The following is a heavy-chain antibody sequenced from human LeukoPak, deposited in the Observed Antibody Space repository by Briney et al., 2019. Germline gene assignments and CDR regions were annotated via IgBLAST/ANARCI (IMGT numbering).Heavy chain of an antibody. CDR2: MYYSGST. Sequence: SETLSLTCTVSGGSISSYYWSWIRQPPGKGLEWIGYMYYSGSTNYNPSLKSRVTISVDTSKNQFSLKLSSVTAADTAVYYCASLYSGSYDTGSFDYFNYWGQGALVTVSS. V-gene: IGHV4-59*01. CDR3: ASLYSGSYDTGSFDYFNY. CDR1: GGSISSYY. J-gene: IGHJ4*02. D-gene: IGHD1-26*01.